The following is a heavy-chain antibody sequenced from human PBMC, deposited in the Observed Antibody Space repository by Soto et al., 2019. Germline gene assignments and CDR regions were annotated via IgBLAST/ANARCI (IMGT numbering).Heavy chain of an antibody. CDR1: GDSFRKYT. J-gene: IGHJ4*02. CDR3: ARGRGLYNSGRSQLDS. D-gene: IGHD1-26*01. Sequence: QVQLVQSGAEVEKPGSSVRVSCKASGDSFRKYTVNWVRQAPRQGLEWMGGIIPRFGTTNYAQTLQDRVTITADESMNTVYMELSSLRSEDTALYYCARGRGLYNSGRSQLDSWGQGTLVTVSS. CDR2: IIPRFGTT. V-gene: IGHV1-69*01.